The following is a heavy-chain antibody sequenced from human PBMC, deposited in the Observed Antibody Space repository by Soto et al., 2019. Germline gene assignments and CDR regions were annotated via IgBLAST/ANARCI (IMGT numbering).Heavy chain of an antibody. CDR1: GFTFSSYA. CDR2: ISGSGGST. J-gene: IGHJ4*02. Sequence: PGGSLRLSCAASGFTFSSYAMSWVRQAPGKGLEWVSAISGSGGSTYYADSVKGRFTISRDNSKNTLYLQMNSLRAEDTAVYYCAKDRGTAMVTLYDYWGQGTLVTSPQ. V-gene: IGHV3-23*01. D-gene: IGHD5-18*01. CDR3: AKDRGTAMVTLYDY.